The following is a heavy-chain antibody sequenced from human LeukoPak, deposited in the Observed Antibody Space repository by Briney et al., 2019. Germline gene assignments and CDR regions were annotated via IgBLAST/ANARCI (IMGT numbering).Heavy chain of an antibody. J-gene: IGHJ3*02. Sequence: ASVKVSCKASGYTFTSYDINWVRQATGQGLEWMGWMNPNSGNTGYAQKFQGRVTMNRNTSISTAYMELSSLRSEDTAVYYCARGIYGRDAFDIWGQGTMVTVSS. D-gene: IGHD3-3*01. CDR1: GYTFTSYD. CDR2: MNPNSGNT. V-gene: IGHV1-8*01. CDR3: ARGIYGRDAFDI.